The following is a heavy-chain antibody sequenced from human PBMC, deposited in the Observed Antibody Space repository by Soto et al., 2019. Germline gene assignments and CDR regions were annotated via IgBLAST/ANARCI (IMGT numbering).Heavy chain of an antibody. Sequence: SETLSLTCTVSGGSISSGGYYWSWIRQHPGKGLEWIGYIYYSGSTYYNPSLKSRVTISVDTSTNQFSLKMSSVTAADTAAYYCARDYWATSAAFDIWGQGTMVTVSS. CDR2: IYYSGST. D-gene: IGHD2-15*01. V-gene: IGHV4-31*03. CDR1: GGSISSGGYY. CDR3: ARDYWATSAAFDI. J-gene: IGHJ3*02.